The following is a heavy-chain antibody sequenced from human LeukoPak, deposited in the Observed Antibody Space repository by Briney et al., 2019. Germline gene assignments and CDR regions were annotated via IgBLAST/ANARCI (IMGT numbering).Heavy chain of an antibody. Sequence: PSETLSLTCTVSGGSISSYYWSWIRQPPGKGLEWIGYIYDSGSTNYNPSLKSRVTISVDTSKNQFSLKLSSVTAADTAVFYCASLTTADAFDIRGQGTMVTVSS. CDR1: GGSISSYY. V-gene: IGHV4-59*01. CDR3: ASLTTADAFDI. CDR2: IYDSGST. J-gene: IGHJ3*02. D-gene: IGHD3-22*01.